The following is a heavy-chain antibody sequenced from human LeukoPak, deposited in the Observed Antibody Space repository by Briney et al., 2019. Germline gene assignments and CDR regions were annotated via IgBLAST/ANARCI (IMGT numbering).Heavy chain of an antibody. D-gene: IGHD5-24*01. CDR2: ISSSGNNA. Sequence: GGSLRLSCAVSGFTFRDAAMTWVRQAPGKGLEWVSLISSSGNNAYYADSVKGRFTISGDNSKNTLSLQMNSLRVEDTAIYYCAKDIQLSTWGQGTLVTVSS. V-gene: IGHV3-23*01. J-gene: IGHJ5*02. CDR1: GFTFRDAA. CDR3: AKDIQLST.